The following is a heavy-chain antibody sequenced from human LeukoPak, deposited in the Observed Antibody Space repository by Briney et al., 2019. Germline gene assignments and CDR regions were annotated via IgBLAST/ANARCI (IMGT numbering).Heavy chain of an antibody. V-gene: IGHV1-69*05. D-gene: IGHD4-23*01. CDR3: ASPPPGGDDAFDI. J-gene: IGHJ3*02. CDR1: GGTFSSYA. CDR2: ILPIFGTA. Sequence: GASVKVSCKASGGTFSSYAISWVRQAPGQGLEWMGRILPIFGTANYAQKFQGRVTITTDESTSTAYMELSSLRSEDTAVYYCASPPPGGDDAFDIWGQGTMVTVSS.